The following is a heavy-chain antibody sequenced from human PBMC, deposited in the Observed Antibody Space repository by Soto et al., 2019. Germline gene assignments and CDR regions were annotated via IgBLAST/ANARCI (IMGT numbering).Heavy chain of an antibody. Sequence: QVQLQQWGAGLLKPSETLSLTCAVYGGSFSGYYWSWIRQPPGKGLEWIGEINHSGSTNYNPSLKSRVNISVDTSKNQFSLKLSSVTGADTAVYYCARKGLRNEFDYWGQGTLVTVSS. J-gene: IGHJ4*02. CDR3: ARKGLRNEFDY. CDR2: INHSGST. V-gene: IGHV4-34*01. D-gene: IGHD1-1*01. CDR1: GGSFSGYY.